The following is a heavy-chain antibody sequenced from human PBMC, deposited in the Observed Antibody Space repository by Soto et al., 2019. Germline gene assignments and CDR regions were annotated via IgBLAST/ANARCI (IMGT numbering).Heavy chain of an antibody. J-gene: IGHJ4*02. CDR1: GFTFSVYA. Sequence: EVRLLESGGGLVQPGGSLRLSCAASGFTFSVYAMSWVRQAPGKGLEWVSGISGSGDRTHYEDSVKGRFTVSRDNSKSMLYLQTNSLRAEDTAIYYCAKALYGGFTYWGQGTLVTVSS. CDR3: AKALYGGFTY. V-gene: IGHV3-23*01. CDR2: ISGSGDRT. D-gene: IGHD3-10*01.